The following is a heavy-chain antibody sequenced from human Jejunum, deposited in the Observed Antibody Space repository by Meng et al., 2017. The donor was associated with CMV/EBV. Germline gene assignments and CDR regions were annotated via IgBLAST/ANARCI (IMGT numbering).Heavy chain of an antibody. Sequence: SGYTFTEYFVHWVRQAPGQGLEWMGRVNPNTGGTNYAQKFHGRVPMTSDASISTAYMELRDLTSDDSAVYYCAREGLTIAVADYDFDYWGQGTLVTVSS. CDR1: GYTFTEYF. CDR2: VNPNTGGT. D-gene: IGHD6-19*01. V-gene: IGHV1-2*06. CDR3: AREGLTIAVADYDFDY. J-gene: IGHJ4*02.